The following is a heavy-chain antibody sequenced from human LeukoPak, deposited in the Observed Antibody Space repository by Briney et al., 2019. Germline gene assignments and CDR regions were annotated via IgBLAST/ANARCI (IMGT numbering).Heavy chain of an antibody. CDR3: ARDPGYYYDSSGYYYDY. J-gene: IGHJ4*02. CDR2: IKQDGSEK. CDR1: GFTFSSYW. D-gene: IGHD3-22*01. Sequence: PGGSLRLSCAASGFTFSSYWMSWVRQAPGKGLEWVANIKQDGSEKYYVDSVKGRFTISRDNAKNSLYLQMNSLRAEDTAVYYCARDPGYYYDSSGYYYDYWGQGTLVTVSS. V-gene: IGHV3-7*01.